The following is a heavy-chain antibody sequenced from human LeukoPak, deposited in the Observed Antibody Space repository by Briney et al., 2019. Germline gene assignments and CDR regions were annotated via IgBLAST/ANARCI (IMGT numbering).Heavy chain of an antibody. V-gene: IGHV1-46*01. J-gene: IGHJ6*02. Sequence: APVKVSCKASGYTFTSYYMHWVRQAPGQGLEWMGIINPSGGSTSYAQKFQGRVTMTRDTSTSTVYMELSSLRSEDTAVYYCARTYCGGDCHSVDYYYYGMDVWGQGTTVTVSS. CDR3: ARTYCGGDCHSVDYYYYGMDV. D-gene: IGHD2-21*02. CDR2: INPSGGST. CDR1: GYTFTSYY.